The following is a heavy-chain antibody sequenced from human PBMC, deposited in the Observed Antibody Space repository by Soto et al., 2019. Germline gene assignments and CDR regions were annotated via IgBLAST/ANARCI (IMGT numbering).Heavy chain of an antibody. CDR3: ARDESVRESDILTGYWLNDAVDI. J-gene: IGHJ3*02. V-gene: IGHV1-18*01. CDR2: ISAYNGNT. CDR1: GYTFTSYV. Sequence: GASVKFSCKASGYTFTSYVISWVRQAPGQGLDCMGWISAYNGNTNYAQKLQGRVTMTTDTSTSTAYMELRSLRSDDTAVYYCARDESVRESDILTGYWLNDAVDIWGQGTMVTVSS. D-gene: IGHD3-9*01.